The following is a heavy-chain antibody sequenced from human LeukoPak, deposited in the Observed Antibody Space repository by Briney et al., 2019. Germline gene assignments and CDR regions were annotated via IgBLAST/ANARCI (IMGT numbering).Heavy chain of an antibody. J-gene: IGHJ6*03. D-gene: IGHD6-19*01. Sequence: SETLSLTCAVYGGSFSGYYWSWIRQPPGKGLEWIGEINHSGSTNYNPSLKSRVTISVDTSKNQFSLKLSSVTAADTAVYYCARGAPLGSSGWYRTHYYYMDVWGKGTTVTVSS. CDR1: GGSFSGYY. CDR3: ARGAPLGSSGWYRTHYYYMDV. V-gene: IGHV4-34*01. CDR2: INHSGST.